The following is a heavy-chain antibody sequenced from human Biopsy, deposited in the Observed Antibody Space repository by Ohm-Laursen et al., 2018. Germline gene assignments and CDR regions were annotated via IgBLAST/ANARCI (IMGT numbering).Heavy chain of an antibody. CDR3: ARVPAYPSIDGYYGLDL. Sequence: ASVKVSCKASGYTFAGYYLHWVRQAPGHGLEWMGWINPNSGNANYAQSFQGRLTVTRDTSISTAYMELTSLTFDDTAIHYCARVPAYPSIDGYYGLDLWGQGTTVSVSS. D-gene: IGHD3-9*01. V-gene: IGHV1-2*02. CDR1: GYTFAGYY. CDR2: INPNSGNA. J-gene: IGHJ6*02.